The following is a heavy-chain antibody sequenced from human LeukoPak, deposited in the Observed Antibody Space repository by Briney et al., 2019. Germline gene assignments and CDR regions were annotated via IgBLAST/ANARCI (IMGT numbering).Heavy chain of an antibody. CDR1: GFSFSTAW. J-gene: IGHJ3*01. V-gene: IGHV3-7*05. CDR3: ARGGVSRAAFDV. Sequence: GGSLRLSCAASGFSFSTAWLNWVRQAPGKGLEWVAYIKEDGSEKRYVDSVKGRFTISRDNAKNSLYLQMDSLRVEDTAVYYCARGGVSRAAFDVWGQGTMVTVSS. CDR2: IKEDGSEK.